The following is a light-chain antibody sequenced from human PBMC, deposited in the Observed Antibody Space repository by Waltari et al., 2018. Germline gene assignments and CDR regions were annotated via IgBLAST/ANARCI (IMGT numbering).Light chain of an antibody. Sequence: QSVLTQPPSASGTPGQRVTISCSGSSSNTGSKPVYWYQQLPGMAPTLLIYRNNPRPSGVPDRFSGSKSGTSASLAISGLRSEDEAHYYCAAWDDSLEEVFGGGTKLTVL. V-gene: IGLV1-47*01. CDR3: AAWDDSLEEV. J-gene: IGLJ2*01. CDR2: RNN. CDR1: SSNTGSKP.